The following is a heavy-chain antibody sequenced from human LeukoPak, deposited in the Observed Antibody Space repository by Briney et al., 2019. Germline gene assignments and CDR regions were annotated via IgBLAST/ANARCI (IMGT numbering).Heavy chain of an antibody. J-gene: IGHJ4*02. CDR2: ICYDGSTE. D-gene: IGHD1-26*01. V-gene: IGHV3-33*01. Sequence: PGGSPRHSCAEPGFTFCIEGMRSGRQAPGEGREWGAVICYDGSTESSADSVKGRFTISRDNSKNPLYLQMNSLRAEDTAVYYCARDHEWGRAYFDYWGQGALVTVCS. CDR3: ARDHEWGRAYFDY. CDR1: GFTFCIEG.